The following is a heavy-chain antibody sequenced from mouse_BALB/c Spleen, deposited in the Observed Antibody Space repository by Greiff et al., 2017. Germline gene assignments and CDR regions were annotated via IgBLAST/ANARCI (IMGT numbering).Heavy chain of an antibody. CDR2: ISTYYGDA. CDR1: GYTFTDYA. V-gene: IGHV1S137*01. CDR3: ARERSSYYFDY. D-gene: IGHD1-3*01. Sequence: VQVVESGAELVRPGVSVKISCKGSGYTFTDYAMHWVKQSHAKSLEWIGVISTYYGDASYNQKFKGKATMTVDKSSSTAYMELARLTSEDSAIYYCARERSSYYFDYWGQGTTLTVSS. J-gene: IGHJ2*01.